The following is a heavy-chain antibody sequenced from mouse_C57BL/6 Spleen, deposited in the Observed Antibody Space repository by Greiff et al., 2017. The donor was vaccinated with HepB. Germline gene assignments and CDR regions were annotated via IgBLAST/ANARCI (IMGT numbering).Heavy chain of an antibody. V-gene: IGHV1-47*01. D-gene: IGHD1-1*01. Sequence: VKLVESGAELVKPGASVKMSCKASGYTFTTYPIEWMKQNHGKSLEWIGNFHPYNDDTKYNEKFKGKATLTVEKSSSTVYLELSRLTSDDSAVYYCARRGGSRDYYAMDYWGQGTSVTVSS. J-gene: IGHJ4*01. CDR1: GYTFTTYP. CDR3: ARRGGSRDYYAMDY. CDR2: FHPYNDDT.